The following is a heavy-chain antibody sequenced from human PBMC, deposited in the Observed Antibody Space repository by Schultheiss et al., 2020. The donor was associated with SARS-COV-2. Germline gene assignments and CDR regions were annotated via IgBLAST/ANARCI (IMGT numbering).Heavy chain of an antibody. V-gene: IGHV1-2*04. CDR3: ARASPVYYYDSSGYYPYYFDY. Sequence: ASVKVSCKASGGTFSSYAISWVRQAPGQGLEWMGWINPNSGGTNYAQKFQGWVTITRDMSTSTAYMELSSLRAEDTAVYYCARASPVYYYDSSGYYPYYFDYWGQGTLVTVSS. CDR2: INPNSGGT. D-gene: IGHD3-22*01. J-gene: IGHJ4*02. CDR1: GGTFSSYA.